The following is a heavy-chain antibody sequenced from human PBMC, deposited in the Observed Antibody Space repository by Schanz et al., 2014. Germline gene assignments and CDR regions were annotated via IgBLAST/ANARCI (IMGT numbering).Heavy chain of an antibody. CDR2: ISSSGTST. CDR1: GFTFSDYF. D-gene: IGHD5-12*01. V-gene: IGHV3-11*01. CDR3: ARDEGRDGYNLAFDV. J-gene: IGHJ3*01. Sequence: VQLVESGGGLVQPGGSLRLSCSASGFTFSDYFMTWIRQAPGKGLEWLSYISSSGTSTYYADSVKGRFIISRDSSKNTLFLQMNSLRAEDTAVYFCARDEGRDGYNLAFDVWGQGTLVTVSS.